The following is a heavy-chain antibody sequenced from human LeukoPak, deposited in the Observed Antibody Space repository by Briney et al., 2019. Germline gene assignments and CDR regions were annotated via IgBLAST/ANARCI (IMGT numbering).Heavy chain of an antibody. J-gene: IGHJ4*02. CDR2: ISSSSSYI. Sequence: GSLRLSCAASGFPFSSYSMNWVRQAPGKGLEWVSSISSSSSYIYYADSVKGRFTISRDNAKNSLYLQMNSLRAEDTAVYYCARAYCSGGSCYSLGDYWGQGTLVTVSS. D-gene: IGHD2-15*01. V-gene: IGHV3-21*01. CDR1: GFPFSSYS. CDR3: ARAYCSGGSCYSLGDY.